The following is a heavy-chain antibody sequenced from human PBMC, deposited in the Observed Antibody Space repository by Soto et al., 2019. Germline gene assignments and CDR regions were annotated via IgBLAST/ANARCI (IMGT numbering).Heavy chain of an antibody. CDR1: RYSFTSYW. D-gene: IGHD2-2*01. CDR2: ISPGDSDT. CDR3: ARVIPAASIRPYGMDV. J-gene: IGHJ6*02. Sequence: PGESLKISCKGSRYSFTSYWIDCVRQMPGKGLEWMGIISPGDSDTRYSPSFQGQVTISADKSISTAYLQWSSLKASDTAMYYCARVIPAASIRPYGMDVWGQGTTVTVSS. V-gene: IGHV5-51*01.